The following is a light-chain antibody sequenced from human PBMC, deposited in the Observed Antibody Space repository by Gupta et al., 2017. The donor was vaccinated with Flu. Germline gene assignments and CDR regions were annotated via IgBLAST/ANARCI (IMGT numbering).Light chain of an antibody. V-gene: IGLV1-40*01. J-gene: IGLJ1*01. CDR3: QSYDSRLRGSDG. Sequence: AAKLLIFGDNNRPSGVPDRSSGSRSGTSASLAIDGLQSEDEADYYCQSYDSRLRGSDGFGTGTKVTGL. CDR2: GDN.